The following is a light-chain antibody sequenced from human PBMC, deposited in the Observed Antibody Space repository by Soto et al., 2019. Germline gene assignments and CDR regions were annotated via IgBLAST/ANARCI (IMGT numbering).Light chain of an antibody. V-gene: IGKV3-20*01. CDR3: QQSGSSSYT. J-gene: IGKJ2*01. Sequence: EIVLTQSPGTLSLSPGERATLSCRASQSVSSSYLAWYQQKPGQAPRLLIYGASSRATGIPDRFSGSGSGTDFTLTISRLVPEDCAVYYCQQSGSSSYTFGQGTMLEIK. CDR1: QSVSSSY. CDR2: GAS.